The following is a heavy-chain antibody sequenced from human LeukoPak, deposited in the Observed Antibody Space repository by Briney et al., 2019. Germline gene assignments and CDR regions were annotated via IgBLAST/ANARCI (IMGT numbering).Heavy chain of an antibody. V-gene: IGHV1-69-2*01. J-gene: IGHJ4*02. CDR2: VDPEDGET. Sequence: ASVKISCKVSGYTFTDYYMHWVHQAPGKGLEWMGLVDPEDGETIYAEKFQGRVTITADTSTDTAYMELSSLRSEDTAVYYCATSERNYYGSRRGDYWGQGTLVTVSS. CDR3: ATSERNYYGSRRGDY. CDR1: GYTFTDYY. D-gene: IGHD3-10*01.